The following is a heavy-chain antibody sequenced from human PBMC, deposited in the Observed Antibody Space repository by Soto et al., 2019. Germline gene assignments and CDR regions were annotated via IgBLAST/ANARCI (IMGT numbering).Heavy chain of an antibody. D-gene: IGHD6-13*01. V-gene: IGHV3-20*04. CDR1: GITFKEYG. Sequence: PGGSLRLSCAVSGITFKEYGMSWVRQTPGKGLQWVAGINWNGGSIGYADSVKGRFTISRDNAKKSLYLQMSSLRAEDTALYYCVRDDLRAAVSLLYFENWAQGTQVTVSS. CDR2: INWNGGSI. J-gene: IGHJ4*02. CDR3: VRDDLRAAVSLLYFEN.